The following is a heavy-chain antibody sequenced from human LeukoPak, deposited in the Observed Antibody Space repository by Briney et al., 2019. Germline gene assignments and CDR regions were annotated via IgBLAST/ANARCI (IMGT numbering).Heavy chain of an antibody. CDR3: AREDRVSAFDI. D-gene: IGHD3-3*01. CDR1: GFTFSNAW. V-gene: IGHV4-34*01. CDR2: INHSGST. J-gene: IGHJ3*02. Sequence: GSLRLSCAASGFTFSNAWMNWIRQPPGKGLEWIGEINHSGSTNYNPSLKGRVTISVDTSKNQFSLKLSSVTAADTAVYYCAREDRVSAFDIWGQGTMVTVSS.